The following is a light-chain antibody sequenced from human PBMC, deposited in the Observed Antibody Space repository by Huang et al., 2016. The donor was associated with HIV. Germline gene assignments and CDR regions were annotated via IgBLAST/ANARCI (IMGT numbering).Light chain of an antibody. CDR3: QQYDGSPTT. J-gene: IGKJ2*01. CDR2: GAS. CDR1: QTISNYY. Sequence: EIVLTQSPGTLSLSPGEGATLSCRASQTISNYYLAWYQQKPGQAPSLLIFGASRRATGVPDRFSGGGSGTDFTLTITRLEPEDCAVFYCQQYDGSPTTFGQGTKLEIK. V-gene: IGKV3-20*01.